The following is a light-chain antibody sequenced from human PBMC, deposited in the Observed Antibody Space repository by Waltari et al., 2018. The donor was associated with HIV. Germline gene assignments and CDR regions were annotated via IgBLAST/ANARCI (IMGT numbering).Light chain of an antibody. CDR3: QQYGTSPRT. CDR2: GAS. CDR1: QSVRSTY. Sequence: EIVLTQSPVTLSLSPGERATLSCRASQSVRSTYLALYQQKPGQAPRLLIYGASSRATGIPDRLSGSGSGTDFTLTISGLEPEDFAVYYCQQYGTSPRTFGQGTKVEIK. V-gene: IGKV3-20*01. J-gene: IGKJ1*01.